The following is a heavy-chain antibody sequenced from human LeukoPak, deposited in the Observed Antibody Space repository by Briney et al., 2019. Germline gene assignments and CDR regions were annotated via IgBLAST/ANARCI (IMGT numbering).Heavy chain of an antibody. D-gene: IGHD6-19*01. CDR2: IYYSGST. CDR3: ARVIAVAGPNWFDP. Sequence: SETLSLTCTVSGGPISSYYWSWIRQPPGKGLEWIGYIYYSGSTNYNPSLKSRVTISVDTSKNQFSLKLSSVTAADTAVYYCARVIAVAGPNWFDPWGQGTLVTVSS. V-gene: IGHV4-59*01. J-gene: IGHJ5*02. CDR1: GGPISSYY.